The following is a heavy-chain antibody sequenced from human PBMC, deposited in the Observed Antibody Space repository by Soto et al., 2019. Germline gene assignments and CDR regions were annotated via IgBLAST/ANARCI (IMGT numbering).Heavy chain of an antibody. D-gene: IGHD2-2*01. V-gene: IGHV1-69*01. CDR2: IIPISGTA. CDR3: ARSQGSSTSLEIYYYYYYGMDV. Sequence: QVQLVQSGAEVKKPGSSVKVSCKASGGTFSSYAISWVRQAPGQGLEWMGGIIPISGTANYAQKFQGRVTITADQSTTTAYIVLSSLRSQDTAVYYCARSQGSSTSLEIYYYYYYGMDVWGQGTTVTVSS. CDR1: GGTFSSYA. J-gene: IGHJ6*02.